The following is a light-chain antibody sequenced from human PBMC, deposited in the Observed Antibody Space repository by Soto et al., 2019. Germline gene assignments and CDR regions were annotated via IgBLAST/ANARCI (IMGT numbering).Light chain of an antibody. Sequence: EIVLTQSPGTLSLSPGERATLSCRASQSVGSYLAWYQQKPGQAPRLLISDTSTRATGIPDRFSGSGSGTDFTLTISSLQPDDFATYYCQHYNSYSEAFGQGTKVDIK. V-gene: IGKV3D-15*01. J-gene: IGKJ1*01. CDR2: DTS. CDR3: QHYNSYSEA. CDR1: QSVGSY.